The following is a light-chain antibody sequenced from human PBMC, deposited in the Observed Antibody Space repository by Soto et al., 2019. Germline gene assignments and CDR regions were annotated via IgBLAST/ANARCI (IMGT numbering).Light chain of an antibody. CDR1: QSINSRY. V-gene: IGKV3-20*01. J-gene: IGKJ3*01. CDR2: GAS. Sequence: EIVLTQSPGTLSLSPGERATLSCRASQSINSRYLAWYQQKPGQAPRLLIYGASSRATAIPDRFSGSGSGTDFTLTISRLEPEDFAVYDCQQFGSSPGFTFGPGTKVDIK. CDR3: QQFGSSPGFT.